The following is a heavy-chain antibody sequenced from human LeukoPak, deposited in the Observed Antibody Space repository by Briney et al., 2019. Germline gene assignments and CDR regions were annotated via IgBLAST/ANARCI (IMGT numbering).Heavy chain of an antibody. CDR1: GGSISSYY. V-gene: IGHV4-59*08. CDR2: ISYSGNT. CDR3: ARHCCSGPAKRVFDI. D-gene: IGHD2-15*01. Sequence: SETLSLTCTVSGGSISSYYWSWIRQPPGKGPEWIGTISYSGNTDYNPSLRSRVTISVDTSNNQFSLRLGSVTAADTAVYHCARHCCSGPAKRVFDIWGQGTMVTVSS. J-gene: IGHJ3*02.